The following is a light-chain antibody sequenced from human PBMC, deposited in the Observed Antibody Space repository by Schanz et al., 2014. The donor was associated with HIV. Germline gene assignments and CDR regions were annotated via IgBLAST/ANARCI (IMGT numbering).Light chain of an antibody. CDR3: SSYTSSSTWV. Sequence: QSVLTQPRSVSGSPGQSVTISCTGTSSDVGDYNYVSWYQQHPGKAPKLMIYEVTRRPPGVSSRFSGSKSGNTASLTVSGLQADDEADYYCSSYTSSSTWVFGGGTKLTVL. V-gene: IGLV2-11*01. J-gene: IGLJ3*02. CDR1: SSDVGDYNY. CDR2: EVT.